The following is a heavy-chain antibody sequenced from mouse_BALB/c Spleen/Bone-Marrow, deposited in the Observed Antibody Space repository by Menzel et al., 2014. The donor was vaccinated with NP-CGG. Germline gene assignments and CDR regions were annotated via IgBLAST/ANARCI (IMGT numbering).Heavy chain of an antibody. V-gene: IGHV2-2*03. CDR2: IWSGGST. D-gene: IGHD2-1*01. Sequence: QVHVKQSGPGLVQPSQSLSVTRTVSGLSLTSYGVHWVRQSPGKGLERLGMIWSGGSTDYNAASKSRLSISKDNSKSQVFFKMNSLQSNDTAIYFCARNGNYYFDYRGRGNTLTVSS. CDR1: GLSLTSYG. J-gene: IGHJ2*01. CDR3: ARNGNYYFDY.